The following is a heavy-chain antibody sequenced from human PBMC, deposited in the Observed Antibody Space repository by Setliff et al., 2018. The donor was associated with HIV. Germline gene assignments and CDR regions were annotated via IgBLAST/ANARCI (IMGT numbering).Heavy chain of an antibody. CDR2: IFHDGTV. CDR3: AKTNIPMPRSGTRLES. D-gene: IGHD2-2*02. V-gene: IGHV4-4*02. J-gene: IGHJ4*02. CDR1: GFSIKNDNW. Sequence: PSETLSLTCVVPGFSIKNDNWWNWVRQTPGKGLEWIGQIFHDGTVTYKPSLESRVTILMDILKNQISLNVTSVTAADTATYYCAKTNIPMPRSGTRLESWGPGRLVTVSS.